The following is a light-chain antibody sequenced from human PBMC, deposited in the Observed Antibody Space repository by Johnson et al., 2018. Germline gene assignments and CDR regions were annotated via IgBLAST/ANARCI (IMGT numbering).Light chain of an antibody. CDR2: ENN. CDR3: GTWDSSLSAGNV. CDR1: SSNIGNNY. J-gene: IGLJ1*01. V-gene: IGLV1-51*02. Sequence: SVLTQRPSVSAAPGQKVTISCSGSSSNIGNNYVSWYQQLPGTAPKLLIYENNKRPPGIPDRFSGSTSGTSATLGITGLQTGEEADYYCGTWDSSLSAGNVFGTGTKVTVL.